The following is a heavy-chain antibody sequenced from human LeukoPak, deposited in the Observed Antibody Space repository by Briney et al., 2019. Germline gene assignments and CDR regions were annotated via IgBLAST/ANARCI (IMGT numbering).Heavy chain of an antibody. Sequence: QPGGSLRLSCAASGFTFSGYDMNWVRQAPGRGLEWVSYISTSGRTIYYADSVKGRFTISRDNAKNSLYLQMNSLRVEDTAIYYCATESDFWSGFSHIDYWGQGTLVTVSS. V-gene: IGHV3-48*03. J-gene: IGHJ4*02. CDR2: ISTSGRTI. CDR1: GFTFSGYD. CDR3: ATESDFWSGFSHIDY. D-gene: IGHD3-3*01.